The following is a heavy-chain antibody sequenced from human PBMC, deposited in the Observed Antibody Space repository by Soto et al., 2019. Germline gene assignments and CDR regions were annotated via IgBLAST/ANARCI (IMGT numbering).Heavy chain of an antibody. CDR2: IYYSGST. CDR1: GGSISSYY. CDR3: ARGHRGSSWDYYYYMDV. V-gene: IGHV4-59*01. J-gene: IGHJ6*03. Sequence: SETLSLTCTVSGGSISSYYWSWIRQPPGKGLEWIGYIYYSGSTNYNPSLKSRVTISVDTSKNQFSLKLSSVTAADTAVYYCARGHRGSSWDYYYYMDVWGKGTTVTVSS. D-gene: IGHD6-13*01.